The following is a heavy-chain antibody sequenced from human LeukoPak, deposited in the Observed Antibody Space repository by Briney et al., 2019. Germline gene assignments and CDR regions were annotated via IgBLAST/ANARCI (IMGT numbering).Heavy chain of an antibody. CDR2: SNRDGSKT. V-gene: IGHV3-74*01. CDR3: ARDREYSYDS. Sequence: PGGSLRLSCAASGFTFRTYWMRWVRQAPGKGLVWVSYSNRDGSKTSYAVSVKGRFTISRDNAKNTLYLQMNRLRAEDTAVYYCARDREYSYDSWGQGTLVTVSP. D-gene: IGHD5-12*01. J-gene: IGHJ4*02. CDR1: GFTFRTYW.